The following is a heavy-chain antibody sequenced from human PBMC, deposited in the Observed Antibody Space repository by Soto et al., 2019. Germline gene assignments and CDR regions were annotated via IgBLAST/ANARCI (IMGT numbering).Heavy chain of an antibody. J-gene: IGHJ2*01. Sequence: SETLSLTCAVYGGSFSGYYWSWIRQPPGKGLEWIGEINHSGSTNYNPSLKSRVTISVDTSKNQFSLKPSSVTAADTAVYYCARGATKRSRYFDLWGRGTLVTVSS. D-gene: IGHD1-26*01. V-gene: IGHV4-34*01. CDR3: ARGATKRSRYFDL. CDR2: INHSGST. CDR1: GGSFSGYY.